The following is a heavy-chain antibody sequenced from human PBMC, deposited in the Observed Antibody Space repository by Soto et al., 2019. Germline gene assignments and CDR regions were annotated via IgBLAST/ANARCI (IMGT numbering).Heavy chain of an antibody. D-gene: IGHD2-21*02. V-gene: IGHV3-48*01. CDR1: GFTISSYN. Sequence: PGESLTLSCAASGFTISSYNMSWIRQAPGKGLEWVSYINSSSSTIYYADSVKSRFTISRDNAKNSLYLQMNSLRAEDTAVYYCARGARGVPYRPLLIDYWGQGTLVTVSS. CDR3: ARGARGVPYRPLLIDY. CDR2: INSSSSTI. J-gene: IGHJ4*02.